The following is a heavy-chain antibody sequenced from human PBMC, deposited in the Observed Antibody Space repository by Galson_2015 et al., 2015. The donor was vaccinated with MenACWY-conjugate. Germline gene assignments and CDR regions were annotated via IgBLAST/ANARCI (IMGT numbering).Heavy chain of an antibody. D-gene: IGHD2-2*01. CDR1: GFTFSSYW. Sequence: SLRLSCAASGFTFSSYWMSWVRQAPGKGLEWVANIKQDGSEKYYVDSVKGRFTISRDNAKNSLYLQMNSLRAEDTAVYYCVSQDCSSTSCYLALDYYYYYYMDVWGKGTTVTVSS. J-gene: IGHJ6*03. CDR2: IKQDGSEK. V-gene: IGHV3-7*03. CDR3: VSQDCSSTSCYLALDYYYYYYMDV.